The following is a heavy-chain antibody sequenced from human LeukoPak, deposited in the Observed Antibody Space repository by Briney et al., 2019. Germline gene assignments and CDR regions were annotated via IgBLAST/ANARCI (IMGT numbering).Heavy chain of an antibody. J-gene: IGHJ4*02. V-gene: IGHV3-23*01. CDR2: MSGSGGTT. D-gene: IGHD6-19*01. CDR3: AKDGIAVAGINYFDY. Sequence: GGSLRLSCAASGFTFNSYAMSWVRQAPGEGLEWVSVMSGSGGTTYYADSVKGRFTISRDNSKTTLYLQMNSLRAGDTAVYYCAKDGIAVAGINYFDYWGQGTLVTVSS. CDR1: GFTFNSYA.